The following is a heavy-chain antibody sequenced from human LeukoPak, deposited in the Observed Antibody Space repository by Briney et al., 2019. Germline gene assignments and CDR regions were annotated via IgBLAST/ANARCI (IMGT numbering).Heavy chain of an antibody. CDR2: INHSGST. CDR1: GGSFSGYY. V-gene: IGHV4-34*01. CDR3: ARGFARGFDY. J-gene: IGHJ4*02. Sequence: RTSETLSLTCAVYGGSFSGYYWSWIRQPPGKGLEWIGEINHSGSTNYNPSLKSRVTISADTSKNQFSLKLSSVTAADTAVYYCARGFARGFDYWGQGTLVTVSS.